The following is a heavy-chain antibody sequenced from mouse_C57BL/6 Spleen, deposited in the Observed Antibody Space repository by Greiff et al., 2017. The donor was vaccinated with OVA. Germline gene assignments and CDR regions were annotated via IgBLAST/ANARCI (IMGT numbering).Heavy chain of an antibody. J-gene: IGHJ2*01. D-gene: IGHD2-3*01. CDR3: AREHDGYYVYFDY. V-gene: IGHV1-22*01. CDR1: GYTFTDYN. Sequence: VQLQQSGPELVKPGASVTMSCKASGYTFTDYNMHWVKQSHGKSLEWIGYINPNNGGTSYNRKFKGKATLTVNKSSSTAYMELRSLTSEYSAVYYCAREHDGYYVYFDYWGQGTTLTVSS. CDR2: INPNNGGT.